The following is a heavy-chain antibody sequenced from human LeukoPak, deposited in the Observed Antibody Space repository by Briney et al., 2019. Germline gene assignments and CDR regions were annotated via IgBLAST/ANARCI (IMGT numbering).Heavy chain of an antibody. Sequence: GGSLRLSCTTSGFTFSSHVMTWVRQAPGKGLEWVSSITGGGDVTYYAESVRGRFTISRDNSRNTVYLQMNRLRADDAAIYYCATRAGVAVAGTAADYWGQGTLVTVSS. J-gene: IGHJ4*02. V-gene: IGHV3-23*01. CDR2: ITGGGDVT. CDR1: GFTFSSHV. CDR3: ATRAGVAVAGTAADY. D-gene: IGHD6-19*01.